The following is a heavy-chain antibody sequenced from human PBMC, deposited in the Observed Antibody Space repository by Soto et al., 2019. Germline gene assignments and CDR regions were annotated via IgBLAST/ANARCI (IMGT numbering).Heavy chain of an antibody. CDR3: AKDNDLNP. CDR2: ISYDGGNQ. Sequence: ESGGGVVQPGRSLRLSCAASGFTFSNYGMHWVRQAPGKGLEWVAVISYDGGNQNYADSVKGRFIISRDNSKNTLYLQMNSLRPEDTAMYYCAKDNDLNPWGQGTLVTVSS. D-gene: IGHD1-1*01. V-gene: IGHV3-30*18. J-gene: IGHJ5*02. CDR1: GFTFSNYG.